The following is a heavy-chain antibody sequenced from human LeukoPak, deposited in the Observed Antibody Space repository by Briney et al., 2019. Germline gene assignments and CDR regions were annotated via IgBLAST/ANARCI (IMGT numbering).Heavy chain of an antibody. D-gene: IGHD4/OR15-4a*01. Sequence: GGSLRLSCAASGFTFTRYGMSWVRQAPGKGLEWVSSITGSGDGTSAADSVTGRFSISRDNSKSTLYLQMNSLRVEDTAVYYCAKAGLVRGGALDSWGQGTLVTVSS. CDR3: AKAGLVRGGALDS. CDR1: GFTFTRYG. J-gene: IGHJ4*02. CDR2: ITGSGDGT. V-gene: IGHV3-23*01.